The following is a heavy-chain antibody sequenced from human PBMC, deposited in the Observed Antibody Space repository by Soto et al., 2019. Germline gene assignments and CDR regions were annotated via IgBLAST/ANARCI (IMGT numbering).Heavy chain of an antibody. CDR1: GFTLRSYD. D-gene: IGHD6-13*01. V-gene: IGHV3-23*01. Sequence: GGSLRLSCTASGFTLRSYDMNWVRQAPGKGLEWVSATSGSGGSTYYADSVKGRFTISRDNSKNTLYLQRNSLRAEDTAVYYCAKDVGPPSSGWYGRQNWFDPWGQGTLVTVSS. CDR2: TSGSGGST. CDR3: AKDVGPPSSGWYGRQNWFDP. J-gene: IGHJ5*02.